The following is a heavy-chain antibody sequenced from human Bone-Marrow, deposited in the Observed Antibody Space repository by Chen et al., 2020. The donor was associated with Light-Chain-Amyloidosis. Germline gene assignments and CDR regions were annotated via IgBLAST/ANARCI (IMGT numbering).Heavy chain of an antibody. CDR3: ARRRDGYNFDY. J-gene: IGHJ4*02. CDR1: GYTLPNYW. Sequence: EVQLEQSGPDVRKPGESMKISCKGSGYTLPNYWIGWVRQMPGKGLEWMGVIYPDDSDARYSPSFEGKVTISADKSITTAYLQWRSLKASDTAMYYCARRRDGYNFDYWGQGTLVTVSS. D-gene: IGHD5-12*01. CDR2: IYPDDSDA. V-gene: IGHV5-51*01.